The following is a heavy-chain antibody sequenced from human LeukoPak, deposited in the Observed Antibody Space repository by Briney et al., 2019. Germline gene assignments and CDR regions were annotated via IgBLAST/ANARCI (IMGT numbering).Heavy chain of an antibody. CDR1: GGSFSGYY. Sequence: SETLSLTCAVYGGSFSGYYWSWIRQPPGKGLEWIGEINHSGSTDYNPSLKSRVTISVDTSKNQFSLKLSSVTAADTAVYYCARGNYYDSTWGQGTLVTVSS. CDR3: ARGNYYDST. D-gene: IGHD3-22*01. V-gene: IGHV4-34*01. CDR2: INHSGST. J-gene: IGHJ5*02.